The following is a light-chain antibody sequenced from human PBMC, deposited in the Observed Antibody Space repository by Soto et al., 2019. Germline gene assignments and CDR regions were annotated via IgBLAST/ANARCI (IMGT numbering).Light chain of an antibody. Sequence: LTQPASVSGSPGQSVAISCTGTSSDVAAYNFVSWYQQHPGKAPKLMVFDVSNRPSGVSNRFSGSKSDNTASLTISGLQAEDEADYYCSSYTSGGNYVFGTGTKVTVL. J-gene: IGLJ1*01. V-gene: IGLV2-14*01. CDR2: DVS. CDR3: SSYTSGGNYV. CDR1: SSDVAAYNF.